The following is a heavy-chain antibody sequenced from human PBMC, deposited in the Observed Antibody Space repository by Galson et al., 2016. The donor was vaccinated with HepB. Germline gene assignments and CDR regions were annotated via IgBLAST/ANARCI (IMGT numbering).Heavy chain of an antibody. D-gene: IGHD1-26*01. J-gene: IGHJ5*02. V-gene: IGHV4-39*01. CDR2: IYDDGTTY. CDR3: ARQRERADWLDP. Sequence: SETLSLTCIVSGGSITRDTYYWGWIRQPPGKGLEWIGIIYDDGTTYYYNPSLKSRVTISVVTTKNEFSLRLTSVTAADTAVYHCARQRERADWLDPWGPGTLVTVSP. CDR1: GGSITRDTYY.